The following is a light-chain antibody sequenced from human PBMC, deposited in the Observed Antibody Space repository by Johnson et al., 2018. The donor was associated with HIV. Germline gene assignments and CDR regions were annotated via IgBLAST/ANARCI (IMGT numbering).Light chain of an antibody. V-gene: IGLV1-51*01. CDR1: SSNIGNYY. Sequence: QSVLTQPASVSAASGQKVNISCSGSSSNIGNYYVSWYQHLPGTAPKLLIYDNNKRPSGIPDRFSGSKSGTSATLGIAGLQTGDEAEYFCGTWDNSLNVYVFGTTTKVTVL. CDR2: DNN. J-gene: IGLJ1*01. CDR3: GTWDNSLNVYV.